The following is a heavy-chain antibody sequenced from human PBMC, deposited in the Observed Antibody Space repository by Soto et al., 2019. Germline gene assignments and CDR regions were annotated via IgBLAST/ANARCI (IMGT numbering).Heavy chain of an antibody. J-gene: IGHJ6*02. CDR1: GYTFTSYG. Sequence: QVQLVQSGVEVKKPGASVRVSCEASGYTFTSYGISWVRQAPGQGLEWMGWISVYSGSTNYAQKLQGRVTMTTDRSTRAVYMELRSLRSDDTAVYYCARDSWGLAVPDYHYYAMDVWGQGTTVTVS. D-gene: IGHD6-19*01. CDR2: ISVYSGST. V-gene: IGHV1-18*04. CDR3: ARDSWGLAVPDYHYYAMDV.